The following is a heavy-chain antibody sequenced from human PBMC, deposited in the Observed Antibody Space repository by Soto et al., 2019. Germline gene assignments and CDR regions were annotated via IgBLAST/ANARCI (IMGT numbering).Heavy chain of an antibody. CDR1: GFTFSNSD. CDR3: VRKTRITMIVVGGGDY. CDR2: VSWNGSRT. J-gene: IGHJ4*02. D-gene: IGHD3-22*01. V-gene: IGHV3-35*01. Sequence: EVQLVESGGGLVQPGGSLRLSCAASGFTFSNSDMNWVHQAPGKGLEWVSGVSWNGSRTHYADSVKGRFIISRDNSRNTLYLQTNSLRAEDTAVYYCVRKTRITMIVVGGGDYWGQGTLVTVSS.